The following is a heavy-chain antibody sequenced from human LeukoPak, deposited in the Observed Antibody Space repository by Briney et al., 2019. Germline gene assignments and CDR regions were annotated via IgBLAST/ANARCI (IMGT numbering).Heavy chain of an antibody. D-gene: IGHD3-9*01. CDR2: INTSGST. CDR3: ARGLTGYPTYYYYYYGMDV. V-gene: IGHV4-4*07. J-gene: IGHJ6*02. Sequence: SETLSLTCTVSGGSISSYYWSWIRQPAGKGLEWIGRINTSGSTYYNPSLKSRVTMSVDTSKNQFSLKLSAVTAADTAVYYCARGLTGYPTYYYYYYGMDVWGQGTTVTVSS. CDR1: GGSISSYY.